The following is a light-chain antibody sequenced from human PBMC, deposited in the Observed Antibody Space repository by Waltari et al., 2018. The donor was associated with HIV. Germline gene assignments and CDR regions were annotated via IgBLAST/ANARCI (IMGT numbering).Light chain of an antibody. J-gene: IGLJ2*01. CDR1: RSDVGAYNY. CDR3: SSYTSRNTVV. Sequence: QSALTQPASVSGSPGQSITISCSGPRSDVGAYNYVSWYRHHPGKAPELMIYEVFNRPSGVSNRFSGSKSDNTASLTISGLQADDEADYYCSSYTSRNTVVFGGGTKVTVL. CDR2: EVF. V-gene: IGLV2-14*01.